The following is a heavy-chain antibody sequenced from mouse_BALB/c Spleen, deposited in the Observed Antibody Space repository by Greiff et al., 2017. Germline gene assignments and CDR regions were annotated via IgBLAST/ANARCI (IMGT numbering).Heavy chain of an antibody. Sequence: QVQLLQSGAELVRPGASVKVSCTASGYAFTNYLIEWVKQMPGQGLEWIGVISTGSGGTNYNEKFKGKVTLTADKSSSTDYMQLSSLTSDDSAVYFCARHDSYSSYAMDYWGQGTSVTVSS. V-gene: IGHV1-54*01. CDR1: GYAFTNYL. J-gene: IGHJ4*01. CDR3: ARHDSYSSYAMDY. D-gene: IGHD2-12*01. CDR2: ISTGSGGT.